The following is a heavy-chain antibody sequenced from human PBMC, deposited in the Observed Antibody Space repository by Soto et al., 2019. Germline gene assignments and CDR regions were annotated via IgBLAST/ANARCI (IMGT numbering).Heavy chain of an antibody. J-gene: IGHJ5*02. D-gene: IGHD3-10*01. Sequence: ASVKVSCKASGYTFTNNDVSWVRQATGQGLEWMGWMNPGSGDTGYAQKFQGRVTMTRDISIATAYMELNRLTSAYTAIYYCARMETFGSLNWFDPWGQGTLVTVSS. CDR1: GYTFTNND. CDR2: MNPGSGDT. CDR3: ARMETFGSLNWFDP. V-gene: IGHV1-8*02.